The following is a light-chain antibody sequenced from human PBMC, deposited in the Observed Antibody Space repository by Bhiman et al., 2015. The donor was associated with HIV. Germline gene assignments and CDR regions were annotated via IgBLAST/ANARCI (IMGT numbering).Light chain of an antibody. CDR2: DVS. V-gene: IGLV2-14*01. Sequence: QSALTQPASVSGSPGQSITISCTGTSSDVGDYNYVSWYQQHPGKAPKVMIYDVSNRPSGVSNRFSGSKSGNTASLTISGLQADDEADYYCSSLTSSLTYVFGTGTNVTVL. J-gene: IGLJ1*01. CDR3: SSLTSSLTYV. CDR1: SSDVGDYNY.